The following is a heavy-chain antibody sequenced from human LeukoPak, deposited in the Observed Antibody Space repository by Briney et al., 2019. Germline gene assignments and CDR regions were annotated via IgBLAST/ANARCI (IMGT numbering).Heavy chain of an antibody. D-gene: IGHD3-22*01. CDR1: GFTFSTYS. CDR2: ISSSSTYI. Sequence: GGSLRLSCAASGFTFSTYSMNWVRQAPGKGLEWVSSISSSSTYIYYADSVKGRFTISSDNAKNSLYLQMSSLRAEDKAVYYCERDETYYYDSSTYYYFNHWGQGTLVTVSS. CDR3: ERDETYYYDSSTYYYFNH. V-gene: IGHV3-21*01. J-gene: IGHJ1*01.